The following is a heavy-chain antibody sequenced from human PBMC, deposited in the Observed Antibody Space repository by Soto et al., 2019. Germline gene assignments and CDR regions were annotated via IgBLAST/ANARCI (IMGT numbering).Heavy chain of an antibody. J-gene: IGHJ4*02. CDR2: ISNNGGST. CDR1: GVIFSSFA. CDR3: AKDPDISGWYQTDLDY. D-gene: IGHD6-19*01. Sequence: RLSCAASGVIFSSFAMSWVRQAPGKGLERVSTISNNGGSTYSADSVKGRFTISRDNSKNTLYLQMNSLRAEDTAVYYCAKDPDISGWYQTDLDYWGQGTLVTVSS. V-gene: IGHV3-23*01.